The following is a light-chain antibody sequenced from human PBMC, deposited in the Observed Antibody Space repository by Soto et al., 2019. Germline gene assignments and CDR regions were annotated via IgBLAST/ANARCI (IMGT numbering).Light chain of an antibody. J-gene: IGKJ4*01. CDR1: QSVSSY. V-gene: IGKV3-11*01. Sequence: EIVLTQSPATLSLSPGERATLSCRASQSVSSYLAWYQQKPGQAPRLLIYDASNRATGIPARFSGSGSGTDFTLTFSSLEPEDFAVYYCQQRSNWPLALTFGGGTKVDIK. CDR2: DAS. CDR3: QQRSNWPLALT.